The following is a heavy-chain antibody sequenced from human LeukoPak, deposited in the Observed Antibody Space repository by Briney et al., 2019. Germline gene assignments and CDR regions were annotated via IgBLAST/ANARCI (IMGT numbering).Heavy chain of an antibody. CDR3: ARSTIPPIAVADRNWFDP. V-gene: IGHV3-7*03. J-gene: IGHJ5*02. D-gene: IGHD6-19*01. CDR2: VNEDGSER. Sequence: PGGSLRLSCVASGFRFSIYWMSWVRQAPGKGLEWVAAVNEDGSERNYVDSVKGRFTISRDNAKNSLFLQMNSLGAEDTAVYYCARSTIPPIAVADRNWFDPWGQGTLVTVSS. CDR1: GFRFSIYW.